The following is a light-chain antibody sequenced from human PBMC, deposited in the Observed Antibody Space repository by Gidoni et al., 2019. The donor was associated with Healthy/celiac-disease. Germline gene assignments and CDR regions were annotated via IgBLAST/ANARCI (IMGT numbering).Light chain of an antibody. CDR3: QQYYSTPLT. J-gene: IGKJ1*01. CDR1: QSVLYSSNNQNY. Sequence: DIVMTQSPDSLAVSLGERATINCKSSQSVLYSSNNQNYLAWYQQKPGQPPTLLIYWASTRESGVPDRFSGSGSGTDFTLTISSLQAEDVAVYYCQQYYSTPLTFGQGTKVEI. CDR2: WAS. V-gene: IGKV4-1*01.